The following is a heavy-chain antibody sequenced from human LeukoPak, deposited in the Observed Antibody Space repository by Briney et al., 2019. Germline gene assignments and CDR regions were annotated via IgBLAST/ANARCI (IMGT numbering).Heavy chain of an antibody. CDR1: GDSIFSTTYY. CDR2: IYYSGST. J-gene: IGHJ6*02. Sequence: PSETLSLTCTVSGDSIFSTTYYWSWIRQPPGKGLEWIGYIYYSGSTNYNPSLKSRVTMSVDTSKNQFSLKLSPVTAADTAVYYCARVPYSSSFSYYGMDVWGRGTTVTVSS. D-gene: IGHD6-13*01. V-gene: IGHV4-61*01. CDR3: ARVPYSSSFSYYGMDV.